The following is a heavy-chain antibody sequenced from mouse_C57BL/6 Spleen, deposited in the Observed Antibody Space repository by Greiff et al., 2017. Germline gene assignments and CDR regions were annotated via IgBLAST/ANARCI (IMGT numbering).Heavy chain of an antibody. V-gene: IGHV1-42*01. CDR1: GYSFTGYY. J-gene: IGHJ1*03. CDR2: INPSTGGT. Sequence: EVQLQQSGPELVKPGASVKISCKASGYSFTGYYMNWVKQSPEKSLEWIGEINPSTGGTTYNQKFKAKATLTVDKSSSTAYMQLKSLTSEDSAVYYCARYDYDFWYFDVWGTGTTVTVSS. D-gene: IGHD2-4*01. CDR3: ARYDYDFWYFDV.